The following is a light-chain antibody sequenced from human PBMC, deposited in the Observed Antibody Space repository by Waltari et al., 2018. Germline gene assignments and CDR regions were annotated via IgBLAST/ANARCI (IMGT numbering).Light chain of an antibody. CDR3: QSDDTSLSVV. CDR2: GTS. Sequence: QSVLTQPPSVSGAPGQRVSISCTGSGSNLGAGYDVHWYQQHPGKAPKLLIYGTSTRPPGVPDRVFGSQSGTSASLAITALQAEDEAEYYCQSDDTSLSVVFGGGTKLTGL. J-gene: IGLJ2*01. V-gene: IGLV1-40*01. CDR1: GSNLGAGYD.